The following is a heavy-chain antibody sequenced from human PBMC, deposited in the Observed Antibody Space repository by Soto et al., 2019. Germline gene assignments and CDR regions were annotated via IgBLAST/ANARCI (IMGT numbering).Heavy chain of an antibody. CDR2: IFYSGST. Sequence: KTSEILSLTCTVSGGSISSTSYYWGWVRQPPGKGLEWIGGIFYSGSTYYNPSLKSRVTISVDTSKNQFSLKLSSVTAADTAVYYCARMGLDDTLTGYYFDHWGQGSLVTVSS. V-gene: IGHV4-39*01. CDR3: ARMGLDDTLTGYYFDH. CDR1: GGSISSTSYY. D-gene: IGHD3-9*01. J-gene: IGHJ4*02.